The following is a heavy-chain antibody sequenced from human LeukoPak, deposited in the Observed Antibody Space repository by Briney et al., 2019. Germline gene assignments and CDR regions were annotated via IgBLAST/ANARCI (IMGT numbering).Heavy chain of an antibody. CDR1: GGSISSYY. V-gene: IGHV4-59*01. CDR3: ARSSGSYSSSWYPFDY. J-gene: IGHJ4*02. D-gene: IGHD6-13*01. Sequence: SETLSLTCTVSGGSISSYYWSWIRQPPGKGLEWIGYIYYSGSTNYNPSLKSRVTISADTSKNQFSLKLSSVTAADTAVYYCARSSGSYSSSWYPFDYWGQGTLVTVTS. CDR2: IYYSGST.